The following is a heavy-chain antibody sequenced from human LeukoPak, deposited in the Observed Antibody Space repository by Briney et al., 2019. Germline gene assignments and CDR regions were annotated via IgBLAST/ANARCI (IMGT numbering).Heavy chain of an antibody. CDR3: ANFERTVAGPYNWFDP. Sequence: GGSLRLSCAASGFAFSSYAMTWVRLPPGKGLEWVSAISGSGGNTYYADSVKGRFTISRDNSKNTLYLQVSRLRAEDTAVYYCANFERTVAGPYNWFDPWGQGTLVTVSS. V-gene: IGHV3-23*01. CDR2: ISGSGGNT. CDR1: GFAFSSYA. D-gene: IGHD6-19*01. J-gene: IGHJ5*02.